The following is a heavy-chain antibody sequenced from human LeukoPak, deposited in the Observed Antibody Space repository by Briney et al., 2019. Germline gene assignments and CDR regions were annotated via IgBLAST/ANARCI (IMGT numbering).Heavy chain of an antibody. CDR3: ARGSRYCTNGVCYTWGYYFDY. Sequence: PSETLSLTCTVSGGSVSPYYWSWIRQPAGEGLEWIGRIYPTGASNYNPSLQSRATLSMDFSKNQFSLNLKSVTAADTAVYYCARGSRYCTNGVCYTWGYYFDYWGQGTLVTVSS. D-gene: IGHD2-8*01. V-gene: IGHV4-4*07. CDR1: GGSVSPYY. J-gene: IGHJ4*02. CDR2: IYPTGAS.